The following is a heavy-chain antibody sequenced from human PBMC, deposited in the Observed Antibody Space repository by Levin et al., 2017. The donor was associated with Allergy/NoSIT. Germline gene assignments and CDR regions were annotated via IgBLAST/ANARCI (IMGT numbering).Heavy chain of an antibody. Sequence: PGGSLRLSCAASGFTFSSYGIYWVRQAPGKGLEWVALIWYDGSNKYYADSVKGRFTISRDNSKNTLYLQMNSLRAEDTAVYYCTTFDIWGQGTMVTVSS. CDR2: IWYDGSNK. CDR3: TTFDI. J-gene: IGHJ3*02. V-gene: IGHV3-33*07. CDR1: GFTFSSYG.